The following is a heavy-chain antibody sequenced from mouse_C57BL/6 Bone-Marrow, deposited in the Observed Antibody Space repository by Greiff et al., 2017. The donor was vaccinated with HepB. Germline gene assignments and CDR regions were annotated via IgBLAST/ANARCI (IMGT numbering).Heavy chain of an antibody. CDR1: GYTFTSYW. Sequence: QVQLKQPGAELVKPGASVKLSCKASGYTFTSYWMHWVKQRPGQGLEWIGMIHPNSGSTNYNEKFKSKATLTVDKSSSTAYMQLSSLTSEDSAVYYCAREDYDYDSFAYWGQGTLATVSA. CDR2: IHPNSGST. J-gene: IGHJ3*01. V-gene: IGHV1-64*01. CDR3: AREDYDYDSFAY. D-gene: IGHD2-4*01.